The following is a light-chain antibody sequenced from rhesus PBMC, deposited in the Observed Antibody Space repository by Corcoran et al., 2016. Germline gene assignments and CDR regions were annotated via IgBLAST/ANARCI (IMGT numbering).Light chain of an antibody. V-gene: IGKV4-1*01. Sequence: DIVMTQSPDSLAVSLGERVTINCKSSQSLLYSSNNKNYLAWYQQQPGQAPKLLIYWASTPESGVPNRFSGSGSGTDCTLTISGLQAEDVAVYYCQKYYSSPRTFGQGTKVEIK. CDR2: WAS. CDR1: QSLLYSSNNKNY. J-gene: IGKJ1*01. CDR3: QKYYSSPRT.